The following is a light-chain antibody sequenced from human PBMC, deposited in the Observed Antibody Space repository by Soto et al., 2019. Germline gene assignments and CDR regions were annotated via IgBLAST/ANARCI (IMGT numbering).Light chain of an antibody. CDR1: QSVSSY. J-gene: IGKJ2*01. CDR2: DAS. V-gene: IGKV3-11*01. CDR3: QQRSNWPFYT. Sequence: EIVLTQSPATLSLSPGERATLSCRASQSVSSYLAWYQQKPGQAPRLLIYDASNRATGIPARFSGSGSGTDFTLTISSLEPEDFVVYYCQQRSNWPFYTFRQGTKLEIK.